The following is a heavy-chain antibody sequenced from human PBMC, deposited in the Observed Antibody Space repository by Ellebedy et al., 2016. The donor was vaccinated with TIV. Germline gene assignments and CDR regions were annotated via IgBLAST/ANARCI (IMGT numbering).Heavy chain of an antibody. CDR2: IIPIFGTA. CDR1: GGTFSSYA. Sequence: SVKVSCXASGGTFSSYAISWVRQAPGQGLEWMGGIIPIFGTANYAQKFQGRVTITADESTSTAYMELSSLRSEDTAVYYCASVGVPASHPQPNGGYFSYYYYYYMDVWGKGTTVTVSS. V-gene: IGHV1-69*13. J-gene: IGHJ6*03. D-gene: IGHD2-2*01. CDR3: ASVGVPASHPQPNGGYFSYYYYYYMDV.